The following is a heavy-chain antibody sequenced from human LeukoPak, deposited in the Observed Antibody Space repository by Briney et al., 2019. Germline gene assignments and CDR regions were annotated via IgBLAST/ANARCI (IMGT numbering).Heavy chain of an antibody. CDR3: ARGDVVVPAALTY. Sequence: NPSETLSLTCAVYGGSFSGYYWSWIRQPPGKGLEWIGEINHSGSTNYNPSLKSRVTISVDTSKNQFSLKLSSVTAAETAVYYCARGDVVVPAALTYWGQGTLVTVSS. D-gene: IGHD2-2*01. CDR1: GGSFSGYY. CDR2: INHSGST. J-gene: IGHJ4*02. V-gene: IGHV4-34*01.